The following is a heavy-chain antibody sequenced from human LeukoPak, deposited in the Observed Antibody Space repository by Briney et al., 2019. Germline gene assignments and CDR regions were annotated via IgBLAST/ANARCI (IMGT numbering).Heavy chain of an antibody. Sequence: ASVKVSCKASGGTFSSYAISWVRQAPGQGLEWMGGIIPIFGTANYAQKFQGRVTITADESTSTAYMELSSLRSEDTAVYYCARVNKASGWYNYFSFWGQGTLVTVSS. D-gene: IGHD6-19*01. CDR2: IIPIFGTA. J-gene: IGHJ4*02. V-gene: IGHV1-69*13. CDR3: ARVNKASGWYNYFSF. CDR1: GGTFSSYA.